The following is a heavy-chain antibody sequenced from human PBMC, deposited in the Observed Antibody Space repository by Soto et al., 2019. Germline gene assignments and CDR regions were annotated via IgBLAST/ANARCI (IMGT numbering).Heavy chain of an antibody. D-gene: IGHD3-22*01. CDR1: GFTFINTG. J-gene: IGHJ4*02. Sequence: GGSLRLSCAVSGFTFINTGMSWVRLAPGPGLEWVSAITGNGDTTYYADSVKGRFTISRDNSKSTLYLQMNSLRAKDTAVYYCAKIDGYFDYWGQGTLVTVSS. CDR3: AKIDGYFDY. V-gene: IGHV3-23*01. CDR2: ITGNGDTT.